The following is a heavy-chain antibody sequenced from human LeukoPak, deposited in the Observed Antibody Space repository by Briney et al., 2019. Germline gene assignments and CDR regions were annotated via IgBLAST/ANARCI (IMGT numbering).Heavy chain of an antibody. CDR1: GYTFTGYY. CDR2: INPNSGGT. J-gene: IGHJ4*02. CDR3: ARDLGTGEDY. V-gene: IGHV1-2*02. Sequence: VASVKVSCKASGYTFTGYYMHWVRQAPGQGLEWMGWINPNSGGTNYAQKFQGRVTMTRDTSISTAYMELGRLRSDDTAVYYCARDLGTGEDYWGQGTLVTVSS. D-gene: IGHD7-27*01.